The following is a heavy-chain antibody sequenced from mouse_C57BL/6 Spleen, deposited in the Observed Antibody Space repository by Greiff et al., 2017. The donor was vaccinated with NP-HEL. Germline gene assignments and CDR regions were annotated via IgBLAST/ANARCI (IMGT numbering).Heavy chain of an antibody. Sequence: VQLQQSGPVLVKPGASVKMSCKASGYTFTDYYMNWVKQSHGKSLEWIGVINPYNGGTSYNQKFKGKATLTVDKSSSTAYMELNSLTSEDSAVYYCARSFITTVVSDYWGQGTTLTVSS. CDR3: ARSFITTVVSDY. CDR2: INPYNGGT. J-gene: IGHJ2*01. CDR1: GYTFTDYY. D-gene: IGHD1-1*01. V-gene: IGHV1-19*01.